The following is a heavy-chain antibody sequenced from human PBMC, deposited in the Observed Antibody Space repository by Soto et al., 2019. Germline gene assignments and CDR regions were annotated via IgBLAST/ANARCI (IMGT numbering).Heavy chain of an antibody. J-gene: IGHJ4*02. Sequence: PVVFMSLSCPVSGVNCSSYNMNWNRQTPGKGLEWVSYITYSSTTISYADSVNGRFTISRDNAKNSLYLQMNCLRDEDTAVYYCARAGLAPCDYWGQGPLVTVSA. D-gene: IGHD6-19*01. CDR1: GVNCSSYN. V-gene: IGHV3-48*02. CDR2: ITYSSTTI. CDR3: ARAGLAPCDY.